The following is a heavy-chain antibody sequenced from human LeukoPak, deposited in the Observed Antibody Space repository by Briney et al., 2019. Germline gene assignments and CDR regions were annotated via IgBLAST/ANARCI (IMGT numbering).Heavy chain of an antibody. CDR3: TRYYCSTTSCQIFDY. CDR2: IRSKAYGGTP. V-gene: IGHV3-49*03. D-gene: IGHD2-2*01. Sequence: GGSLRLSCTASGFTFGDYAMTWFRQAPGKGLEWVGFIRSKAYGGTPEYAASVKGRFTMSRDDSKSIAYLQMNSLKTDDTAVYYCTRYYCSTTSCQIFDYWGQGTLVTVSS. J-gene: IGHJ4*02. CDR1: GFTFGDYA.